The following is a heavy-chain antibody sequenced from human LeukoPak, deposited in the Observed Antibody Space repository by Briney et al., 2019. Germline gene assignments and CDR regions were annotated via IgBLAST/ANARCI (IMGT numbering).Heavy chain of an antibody. J-gene: IGHJ4*02. CDR2: IYPDDSDT. D-gene: IGHD6-13*01. CDR1: GYSFTSYW. V-gene: IGHV5-51*01. CDR3: AKLGAYSSSWYGFFDY. Sequence: GESLKISCKGSGYSFTSYWIGWVRQMPGKGLEWMGIIYPDDSDTRYSPSFQGQVTISADKSISTAYLHWSSLKASDTAMYYCAKLGAYSSSWYGFFDYWGQGTLVTVSS.